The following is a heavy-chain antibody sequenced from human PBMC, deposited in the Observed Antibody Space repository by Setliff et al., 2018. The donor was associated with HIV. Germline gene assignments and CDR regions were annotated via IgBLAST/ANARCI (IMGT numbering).Heavy chain of an antibody. Sequence: SETLSLTCTVSGGSISTSNWWGWIRQTPGKGLEWIGYIYSSGSTNFNPPLQSRVTISVDTSKNQFSLKLYSVTAADTAVYYCARAYFGSGIYYWGQGTLVTVSS. D-gene: IGHD3-10*01. CDR3: ARAYFGSGIYY. V-gene: IGHV4-4*09. CDR1: GGSISTSNW. J-gene: IGHJ4*02. CDR2: IYSSGST.